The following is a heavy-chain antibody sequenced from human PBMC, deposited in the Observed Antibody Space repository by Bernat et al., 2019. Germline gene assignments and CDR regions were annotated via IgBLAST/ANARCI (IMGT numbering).Heavy chain of an antibody. CDR2: IYYSGST. Sequence: QVQLQESGPGLVKPSETLSLTCTVSGGSISSYYWSWIRQPPGKGLEWIGYIYYSGSTNYNPSLKSRVTISVDTSKNQFSLKLSSVTAAETAVYYCATSQGYCSGGSCYSRWYFDLWGRGTLVTVSS. CDR3: ATSQGYCSGGSCYSRWYFDL. CDR1: GGSISSYY. V-gene: IGHV4-59*01. D-gene: IGHD2-15*01. J-gene: IGHJ2*01.